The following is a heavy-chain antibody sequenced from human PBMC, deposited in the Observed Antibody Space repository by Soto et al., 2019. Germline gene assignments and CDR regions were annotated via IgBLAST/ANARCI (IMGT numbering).Heavy chain of an antibody. CDR3: AKERLVLSYFYYGMDV. CDR2: ISDSGGST. Sequence: EVQLLESGGGLVQPGGSLRLSCVASGYTFSNYAMSWVRQAPGKGLEWVSGISDSGGSTYHADSVKGRFTISRDNSKNTLYLQMNSLRAEDTAVYYCAKERLVLSYFYYGMDVWGQGTTVTVSS. D-gene: IGHD2-21*02. J-gene: IGHJ6*02. CDR1: GYTFSNYA. V-gene: IGHV3-23*01.